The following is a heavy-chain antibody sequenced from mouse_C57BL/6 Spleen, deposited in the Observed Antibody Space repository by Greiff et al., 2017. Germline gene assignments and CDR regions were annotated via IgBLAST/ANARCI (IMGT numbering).Heavy chain of an antibody. V-gene: IGHV5-9-1*02. CDR1: GFTFSSYA. J-gene: IGHJ2*01. CDR3: TRGDGYYYYCDY. Sequence: EVMLVESGEGLVKPGGSLKLSCAASGFTFSSYAMSWVRQTPEKRLEWVAYISSGGDYIYYADTVKGRFTISRDNARNTLYLQMSSLKSEDTAMYYCTRGDGYYYYCDYWGQGTTLTVSS. D-gene: IGHD2-3*01. CDR2: ISSGGDYI.